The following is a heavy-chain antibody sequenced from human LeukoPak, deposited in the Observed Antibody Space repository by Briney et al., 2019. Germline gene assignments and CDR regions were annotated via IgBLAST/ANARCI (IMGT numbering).Heavy chain of an antibody. CDR3: ARGVVVVPAAIAWFDP. CDR2: INHSGST. CDR1: GGSFSGYY. D-gene: IGHD2-2*01. V-gene: IGHV4-34*01. Sequence: SETLSLTCAVYGGSFSGYYWSWIRQPPGKGLEWIGEINHSGSTNYNPSLKSRVTISVDTSKNQFSPKLSSVTAADTAVYYCARGVVVVPAAIAWFDPWGQGTLVTVSS. J-gene: IGHJ5*02.